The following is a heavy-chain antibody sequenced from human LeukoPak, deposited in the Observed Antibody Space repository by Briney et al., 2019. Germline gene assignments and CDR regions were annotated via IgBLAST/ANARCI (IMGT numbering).Heavy chain of an antibody. J-gene: IGHJ4*02. D-gene: IGHD3-22*01. V-gene: IGHV4-61*01. CDR2: IYYSGST. CDR3: ARQLYDTTGPGSRYFDY. Sequence: PSETLSLTCTVSGVSVTSDSYYWSWIRQPPGKGLEWIGYIYYSGSTNYNPSLKSRVTISVDTSKNQFSLKLTSVTVADTAVYYCARQLYDTTGPGSRYFDYWGQGTLVTVSS. CDR1: GVSVTSDSYY.